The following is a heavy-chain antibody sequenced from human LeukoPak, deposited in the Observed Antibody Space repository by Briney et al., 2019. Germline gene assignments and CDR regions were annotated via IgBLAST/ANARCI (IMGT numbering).Heavy chain of an antibody. CDR2: IYYSGST. CDR3: TRSVVVPAAPRL. V-gene: IGHV4-39*01. CDR1: GGSISSSSYY. J-gene: IGHJ4*02. D-gene: IGHD2-2*01. Sequence: SETLSLTCTVSGGSISSSSYYWGWIRQPPGKGLEWIGSIYYSGSTYYSPSLKSRVTISVDTSKNQFSLKLSSVTAADTAVYYRTRSVVVPAAPRLWGQGTLVTVSS.